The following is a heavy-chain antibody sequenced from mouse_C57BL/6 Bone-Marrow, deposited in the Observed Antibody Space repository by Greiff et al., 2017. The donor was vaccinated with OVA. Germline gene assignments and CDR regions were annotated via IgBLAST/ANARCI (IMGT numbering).Heavy chain of an antibody. CDR3: ARLYYGSSYLYFDY. CDR2: INPNYGTT. V-gene: IGHV1-39*01. D-gene: IGHD1-1*01. Sequence: EVKLQESGPELVKPGASVKISCKASGYSFTDYNMNWVKQSNGKSLEWIGVINPNYGTTSYNQKFKGKATLTVDQSSSTAYMQLNSLTSEDSAVYYCARLYYGSSYLYFDYWGQGTTLTVSS. J-gene: IGHJ2*01. CDR1: GYSFTDYN.